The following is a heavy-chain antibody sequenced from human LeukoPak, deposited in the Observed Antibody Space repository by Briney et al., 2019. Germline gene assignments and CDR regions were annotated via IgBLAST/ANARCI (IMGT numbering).Heavy chain of an antibody. CDR3: ARGLSSSWIYYYYDMDV. Sequence: SETLSLTCAVYGGSFSGYYWSWIRQPPGKGLEWIGEINHSGSTNYNPSLKSRVTISVDTSKNQFSLKLSSVTAADTAVYYCARGLSSSWIYYYYDMDVWGQGTTVTVSS. CDR1: GGSFSGYY. CDR2: INHSGST. J-gene: IGHJ6*02. D-gene: IGHD6-13*01. V-gene: IGHV4-34*01.